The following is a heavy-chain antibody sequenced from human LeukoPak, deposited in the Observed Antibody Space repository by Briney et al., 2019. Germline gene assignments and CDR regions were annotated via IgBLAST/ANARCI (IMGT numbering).Heavy chain of an antibody. CDR1: GGSISSYY. CDR2: IYTSGST. CDR3: AGGYYYGSGSYGWFDP. V-gene: IGHV4-4*07. D-gene: IGHD3-10*01. J-gene: IGHJ5*02. Sequence: SETLSLTCTVSGGSISSYYWSWIRQPAGKGLEWIGRIYTSGSTNYNPSLKSRVTMSVDTSKNQFSLKLSSVTAADTAVYYCAGGYYYGSGSYGWFDPWGQGTLVTVSS.